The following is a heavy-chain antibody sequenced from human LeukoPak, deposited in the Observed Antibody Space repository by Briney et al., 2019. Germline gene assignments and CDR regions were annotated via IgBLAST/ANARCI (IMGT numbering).Heavy chain of an antibody. CDR1: RFTFSTNW. Sequence: SGGSLRLSCAASRFTFSTNWMGWVRQAPGKGLEWVASITPVGSEKYYANSMKGRFTISRDNAKNSLFLQMNSLRADDTGVYFCVSGGDSGYWGQGTLVTVSS. V-gene: IGHV3-7*03. CDR2: ITPVGSEK. D-gene: IGHD2-21*02. J-gene: IGHJ4*02. CDR3: VSGGDSGY.